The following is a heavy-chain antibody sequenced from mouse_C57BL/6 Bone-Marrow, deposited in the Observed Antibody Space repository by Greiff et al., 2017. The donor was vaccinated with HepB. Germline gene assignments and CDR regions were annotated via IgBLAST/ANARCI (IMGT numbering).Heavy chain of an antibody. D-gene: IGHD2-2*01. CDR1: GFTFSDYG. CDR2: ISSGSSTI. CDR3: ARPGYADAMDY. V-gene: IGHV5-17*01. J-gene: IGHJ4*01. Sequence: EVHLVESGGGLVKPGGSLKLSCAASGFTFSDYGMHRVRQAPEKGLEWVAYISSGSSTIYYADTVKGRFTISRDNAKNTLFLQMTSLRSEDTAMYHCARPGYADAMDYWGQGTSVTVSS.